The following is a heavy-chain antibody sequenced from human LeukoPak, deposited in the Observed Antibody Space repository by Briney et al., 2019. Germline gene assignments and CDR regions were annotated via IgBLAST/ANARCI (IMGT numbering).Heavy chain of an antibody. CDR1: GFTFNYYG. J-gene: IGHJ4*02. V-gene: IGHV3-21*01. D-gene: IGHD3-3*01. Sequence: GGSLRLSCAVSGFTFNYYGMNWVRQAPGKGLEWVSSISSDGTYIYYADSVKGRFTIPRDTAKKSLYLHMNSLRVEDTAVYYCARAPRGYDFWSGYYPDYWGQGTLVTVSS. CDR2: ISSDGTYI. CDR3: ARAPRGYDFWSGYYPDY.